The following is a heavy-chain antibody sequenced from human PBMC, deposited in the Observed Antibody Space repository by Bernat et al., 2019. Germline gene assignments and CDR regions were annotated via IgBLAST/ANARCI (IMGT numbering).Heavy chain of an antibody. J-gene: IGHJ4*02. CDR2: IIPIFGTA. CDR3: ARDAPEYCGGDCYSDY. V-gene: IGHV1-69*01. CDR1: GGTFSSYA. D-gene: IGHD2-21*02. Sequence: QVQLVQSGAEVKKPGSSVKVSCKASGGTFSSYAISWVRQAPGQGLGWMGGIIPIFGTANYAQKFKGRVTITADESTSTAYMELSSLRSEDTAVYYCARDAPEYCGGDCYSDYWGQGTLVTVSS.